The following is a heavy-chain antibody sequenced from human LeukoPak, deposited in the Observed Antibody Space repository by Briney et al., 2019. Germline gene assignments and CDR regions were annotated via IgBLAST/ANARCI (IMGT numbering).Heavy chain of an antibody. J-gene: IGHJ3*02. D-gene: IGHD5-24*01. V-gene: IGHV4-59*01. Sequence: PSETLSLTCTVSGGSISTYYWSWIRQPPGKALEWIGYINYSGSTNSNSSLKSRVTISEDTSKNQFSLKLSSVTAADTAVYYCARMRDGYKSDAFDIWGQGTMVTVSS. CDR2: INYSGST. CDR3: ARMRDGYKSDAFDI. CDR1: GGSISTYY.